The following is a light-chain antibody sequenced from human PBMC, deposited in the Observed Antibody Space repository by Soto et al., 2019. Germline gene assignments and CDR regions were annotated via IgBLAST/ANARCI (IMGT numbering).Light chain of an antibody. Sequence: DIVMTQSPDYLSVSLCERAAINCKSIQSLLYSSNNKNYLGWYQRKPGQPPKLLIHWASIRESGVPDRFSGSGSGTDFTLTISSLQAEDVAVYYCQQYYSPPWTFGQVTKVDIK. CDR1: QSLLYSSNNKNY. CDR2: WAS. J-gene: IGKJ1*01. CDR3: QQYYSPPWT. V-gene: IGKV4-1*01.